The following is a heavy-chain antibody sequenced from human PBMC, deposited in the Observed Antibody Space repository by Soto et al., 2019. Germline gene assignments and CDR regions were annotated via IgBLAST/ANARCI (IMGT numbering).Heavy chain of an antibody. J-gene: IGHJ4*02. CDR2: ISGSGGST. D-gene: IGHD6-19*01. CDR3: AKDTDPPGIAVAGTPSRFDY. CDR1: GFTFSSYA. Sequence: GGSLRLSCAASGFTFSSYAMSWVRQAPGKGLEWVSAISGSGGSTYYADSVKGRFTISRDNSKNTLYLQMNSLRAEDTAVYYCAKDTDPPGIAVAGTPSRFDYWGQGTLVTVSS. V-gene: IGHV3-23*01.